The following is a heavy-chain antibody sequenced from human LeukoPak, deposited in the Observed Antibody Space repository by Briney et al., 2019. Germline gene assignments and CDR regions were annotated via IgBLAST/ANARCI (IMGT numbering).Heavy chain of an antibody. J-gene: IGHJ3*02. CDR1: GDSISSGGYY. CDR3: GRLGYYGSGSFRSGAFDI. D-gene: IGHD3-10*01. Sequence: SSETLSLTCTVSGDSISSGGYYWSWIRQPAGKGLEWIGRISTSGTTNYHPSLESRVTISLDTSKNQFSLRLSSVTAADTALYYCGRLGYYGSGSFRSGAFDIWGQGTMVTVSS. CDR2: ISTSGTT. V-gene: IGHV4-61*02.